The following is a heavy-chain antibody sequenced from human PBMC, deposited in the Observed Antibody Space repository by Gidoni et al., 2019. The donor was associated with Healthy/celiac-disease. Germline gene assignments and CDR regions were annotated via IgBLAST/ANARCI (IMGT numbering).Heavy chain of an antibody. Sequence: EVQLVESGGGLVQPGRSLRLSCAASGVTFDDYAMHWVRQAPGKGLEWVSGISWNSGSIGYADSVKGRFTISRDNAKNSLYLQMNSLRAEDTALYYCAIYYYDSSGYYDYWGQGTLVTVSS. J-gene: IGHJ4*02. D-gene: IGHD3-22*01. V-gene: IGHV3-9*01. CDR2: ISWNSGSI. CDR1: GVTFDDYA. CDR3: AIYYYDSSGYYDY.